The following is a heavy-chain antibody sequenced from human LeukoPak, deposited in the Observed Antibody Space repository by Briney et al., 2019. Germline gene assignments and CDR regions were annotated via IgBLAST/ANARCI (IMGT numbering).Heavy chain of an antibody. J-gene: IGHJ4*02. V-gene: IGHV4-34*01. Sequence: SETLSLTCAVYGGSFSGYYWSWLRQPPGKGLEWIGEINHSGSTNYNPSLTSRVTISVDTSKNQFSLKLSSVTAADTAVYYCARGPRQQAVPDYWGQGTLVTVSS. CDR1: GGSFSGYY. CDR3: ARGPRQQAVPDY. D-gene: IGHD6-13*01. CDR2: INHSGST.